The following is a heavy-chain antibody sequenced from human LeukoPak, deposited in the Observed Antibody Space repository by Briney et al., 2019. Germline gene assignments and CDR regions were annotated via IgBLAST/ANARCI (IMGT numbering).Heavy chain of an antibody. CDR2: INHSGST. Sequence: PSETLSLTCAVYGGSFSGYYWSWIRQPPGKGLEWIGEINHSGSTNYNRSLKSRVTISVDTSKNQFSLKLSSVTAADTAVYYCARGVGYGGNGDYWGQGTLVTVSS. D-gene: IGHD4-17*01. CDR3: ARGVGYGGNGDY. V-gene: IGHV4-34*01. CDR1: GGSFSGYY. J-gene: IGHJ4*02.